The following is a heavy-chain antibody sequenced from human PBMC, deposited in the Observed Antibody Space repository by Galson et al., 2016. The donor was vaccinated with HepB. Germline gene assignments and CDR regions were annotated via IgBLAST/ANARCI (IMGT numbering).Heavy chain of an antibody. CDR2: MSFDESKT. V-gene: IGHV3-30*18. CDR1: GFSFSNYA. D-gene: IGHD6-19*01. CDR3: AKDSRFYSRGWGHFDY. J-gene: IGHJ4*02. Sequence: SLRLSCAASGFSFSNYAMHWVRQAPGKGLEWVAFMSFDESKTYYADSVKGRFTISRDNSKNTVHLQMNSLRAEDTAGYYCAKDSRFYSRGWGHFDYWGQGTLVTVSS.